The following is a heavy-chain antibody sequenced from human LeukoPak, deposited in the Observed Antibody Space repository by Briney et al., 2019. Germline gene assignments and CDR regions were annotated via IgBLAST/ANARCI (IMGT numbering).Heavy chain of an antibody. D-gene: IGHD5-18*01. V-gene: IGHV4-34*01. CDR2: INHSGST. CDR1: GGSISSYY. CDR3: ARRGRGYSYGHFDY. Sequence: SETLSLTCTVSGGSISSYYWSWIRQPPGKGLEWIGEINHSGSTNYNPSLKSRVTISVDTSKNQFSLKLSSVTAADTAVYYCARRGRGYSYGHFDYWGQGTLVTVSS. J-gene: IGHJ4*02.